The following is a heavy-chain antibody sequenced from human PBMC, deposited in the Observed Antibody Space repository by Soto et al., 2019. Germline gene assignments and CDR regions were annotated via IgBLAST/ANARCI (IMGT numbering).Heavy chain of an antibody. D-gene: IGHD6-13*01. Sequence: VVSMSLSCLSFGLPFIIYPMHWVRQAPGKGLEYVSAISSNGGSTYYANSVKGRFTISRDNSKNTLYLQMSSLRAEDTAVYYCARVHSSSYHYFDYWGQGT. CDR2: ISSNGGST. CDR1: GLPFIIYP. J-gene: IGHJ4*02. V-gene: IGHV3-64*01. CDR3: ARVHSSSYHYFDY.